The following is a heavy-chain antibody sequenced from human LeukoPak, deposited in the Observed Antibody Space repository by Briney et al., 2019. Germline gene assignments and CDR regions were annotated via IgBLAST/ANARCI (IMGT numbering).Heavy chain of an antibody. Sequence: GGSLRLSCAASGFTFSSYWMTWVRQAPGKGLEWVANIKQDGSEKYYVDSVKGRFTISRDNAKNSLYLQMNSLRAEDTAVYYCARAGAGLWFGEFNYFDYWGQGTLVTVSS. J-gene: IGHJ4*02. CDR1: GFTFSSYW. D-gene: IGHD3-10*01. CDR2: IKQDGSEK. CDR3: ARAGAGLWFGEFNYFDY. V-gene: IGHV3-7*01.